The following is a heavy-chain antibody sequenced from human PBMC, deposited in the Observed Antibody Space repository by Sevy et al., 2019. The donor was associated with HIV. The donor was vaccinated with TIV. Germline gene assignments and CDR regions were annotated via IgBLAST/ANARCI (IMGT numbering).Heavy chain of an antibody. J-gene: IGHJ6*03. CDR3: ARRGPSTAPIKYYYYYMDV. CDR1: GGSFSGYY. Sequence: GSLRLSCAVYGGSFSGYYWSWIRQPPGKGLEWIGEINHSGSTNYNPSLKSRVTISVDTSKNQFSLKLSSVTAADTAVYYCARRGPSTAPIKYYYYYMDVWGKGTTVTVSS. CDR2: INHSGST. D-gene: IGHD2-2*01. V-gene: IGHV4-34*01.